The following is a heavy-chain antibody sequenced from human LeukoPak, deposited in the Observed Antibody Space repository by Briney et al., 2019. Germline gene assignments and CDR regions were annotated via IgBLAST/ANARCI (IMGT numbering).Heavy chain of an antibody. J-gene: IGHJ4*02. D-gene: IGHD3-3*01. V-gene: IGHV4-59*01. CDR1: GGSISSYY. CDR2: IYYSGST. CDR3: ARLYGFWSGYYFDY. Sequence: PSETLSLTCTVSGGSISSYYWSWIRQPPGKGLEWIGYIYYSGSTNYNPSLKGRVTISVDTSKNQFSLKLSSATAADTAVYYCARLYGFWSGYYFDYWGQGTLVTVSS.